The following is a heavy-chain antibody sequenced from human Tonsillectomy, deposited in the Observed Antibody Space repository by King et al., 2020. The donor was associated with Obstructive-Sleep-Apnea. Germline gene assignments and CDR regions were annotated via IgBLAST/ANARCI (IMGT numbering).Heavy chain of an antibody. CDR1: GFTFSRNN. D-gene: IGHD2-15*01. Sequence: DVQLVEAGGGLVQPGGSLRFSCAASGFTFSRNNMNWVRQAPGKGLEWISYISSGSGTIYYADSVKGRFTISRDNAKNSLYLQMNSLRAEDTAVYYCARNYCSGGSCYWFFDLWGRGTLVTVSS. J-gene: IGHJ2*01. V-gene: IGHV3-48*01. CDR2: ISSGSGTI. CDR3: ARNYCSGGSCYWFFDL.